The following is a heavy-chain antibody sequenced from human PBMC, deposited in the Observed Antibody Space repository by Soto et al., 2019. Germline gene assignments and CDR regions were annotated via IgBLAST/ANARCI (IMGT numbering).Heavy chain of an antibody. Sequence: QVQLVESGGGVVQPGRSLRLSCEASGFNFSNFGMHWVRQAPGKGLEWVAVISYDGSNKYYADSVKGRFTISRDTSKRTLYMEMNSLRTEDTAVYYCAKGAGWGDDSWNAYYRFYYYMDVWGKGTTVTVSS. CDR1: GFNFSNFG. J-gene: IGHJ6*03. D-gene: IGHD3-3*01. V-gene: IGHV3-30*18. CDR3: AKGAGWGDDSWNAYYRFYYYMDV. CDR2: ISYDGSNK.